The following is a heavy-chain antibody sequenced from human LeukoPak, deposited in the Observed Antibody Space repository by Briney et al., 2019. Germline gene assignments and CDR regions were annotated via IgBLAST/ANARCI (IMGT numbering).Heavy chain of an antibody. CDR3: ARDGSGFGDY. V-gene: IGHV1-46*01. J-gene: IGHJ4*02. D-gene: IGHD3-22*01. CDR2: INPSGGST. Sequence: MGIINPSGGSTSYAQKFQGRVTMTRDTSTSTVYMELSSLRSEDTAVYYCARDGSGFGDYWGQGTLVTVSS.